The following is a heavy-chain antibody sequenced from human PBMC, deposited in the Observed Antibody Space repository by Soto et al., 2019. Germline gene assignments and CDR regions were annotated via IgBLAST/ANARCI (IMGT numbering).Heavy chain of an antibody. V-gene: IGHV4-31*03. CDR2: IYYSGST. CDR3: ASGVYCSSTSCYPTYWYFDL. J-gene: IGHJ2*01. D-gene: IGHD2-2*01. Sequence: QVQLQESGPGLVKPSQTLSLTCSVSGGSISSGGYYWSWIRQHPGKGLEWIGYIYYSGSTYYNPSLKSRVTISVDTSKNQFSLKLSSVTAADTAVYYCASGVYCSSTSCYPTYWYFDLWGRGTLVTVSS. CDR1: GGSISSGGYY.